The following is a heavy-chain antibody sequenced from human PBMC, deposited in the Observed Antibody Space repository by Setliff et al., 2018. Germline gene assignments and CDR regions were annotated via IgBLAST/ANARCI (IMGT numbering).Heavy chain of an antibody. V-gene: IGHV3-7*01. CDR3: VRGGESRDDPNSGS. Sequence: PGGSLRLSCAASGFSFRDSWMSWVRQAPGKGLEWVANINHDGIEKYYVDSVKGRFTISRDNAKNSLYLQMNSLRAEDTAVYYCVRGGESRDDPNSGSWGQGTLVTVSS. J-gene: IGHJ5*02. D-gene: IGHD2-2*01. CDR1: GFSFRDSW. CDR2: INHDGIEK.